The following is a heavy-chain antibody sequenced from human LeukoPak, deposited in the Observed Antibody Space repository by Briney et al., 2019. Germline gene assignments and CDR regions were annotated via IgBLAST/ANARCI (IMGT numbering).Heavy chain of an antibody. D-gene: IGHD6-19*01. CDR3: ARAPHSSGWYGGYYYYGMDV. CDR1: GFTFSSYA. V-gene: IGHV3-53*01. Sequence: PGGSLRLSCAASGFTFSSYAMSWVRQAPGKGLEWVSVIYSGGSTYYADSVKGRFTISRDNSKNTLYLQMNSLRAEDTAVYYCARAPHSSGWYGGYYYYGMDVWGQGTTVTVSS. CDR2: IYSGGST. J-gene: IGHJ6*02.